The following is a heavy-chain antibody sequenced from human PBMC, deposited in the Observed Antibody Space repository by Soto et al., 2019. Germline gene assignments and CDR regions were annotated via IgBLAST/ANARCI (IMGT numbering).Heavy chain of an antibody. V-gene: IGHV4-39*07. CDR1: GDSISNSRFY. J-gene: IGHJ5*02. CDR3: ARDPSGTRRRNWFDP. CDR2: IYHTGNA. Sequence: SETLSLTCSVSGDSISNSRFYWAWIRQPPGEGLEWIGSIYHTGNAYYNKSLKSRVTMSVDTSKNQFSLKLTSVNAADTAVYYCARDPSGTRRRNWFDPWGQGTLVTVSS.